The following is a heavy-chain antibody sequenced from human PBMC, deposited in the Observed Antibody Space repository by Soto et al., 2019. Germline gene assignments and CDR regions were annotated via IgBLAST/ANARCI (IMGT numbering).Heavy chain of an antibody. J-gene: IGHJ6*03. CDR1: GGSFIGYY. Sequence: SETLSLTCAVYGGSFIGYYWSCIRQPPGKGLEWIGEINHSGSTNYNPSLKSRVTISVDTSKNQFSLKLSSVTAADTAVYYCARSGYCSSTSCDESRYYYMDVWGKGTTVTV. D-gene: IGHD2-2*01. CDR2: INHSGST. V-gene: IGHV4-34*01. CDR3: ARSGYCSSTSCDESRYYYMDV.